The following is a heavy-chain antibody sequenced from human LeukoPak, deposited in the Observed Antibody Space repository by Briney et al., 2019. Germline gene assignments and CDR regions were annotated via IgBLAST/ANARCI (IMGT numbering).Heavy chain of an antibody. J-gene: IGHJ4*02. V-gene: IGHV3-21*01. Sequence: GGSLRLSCAASRFTFSSYTMNWVRQAPGKGLEWVSSISSSDIYYADSVKGRFTISRDNAKNSLFLQMNSLRAEDTAVYYCARDRTITGTIIDYWGQGTLVTVSS. CDR1: RFTFSSYT. D-gene: IGHD1-7*01. CDR3: ARDRTITGTIIDY. CDR2: ISSSDI.